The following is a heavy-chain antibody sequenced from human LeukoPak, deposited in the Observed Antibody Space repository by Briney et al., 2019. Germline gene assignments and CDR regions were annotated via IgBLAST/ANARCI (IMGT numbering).Heavy chain of an antibody. D-gene: IGHD2-2*01. V-gene: IGHV1-69*04. CDR2: IIPILGIA. CDR1: GGTFSIYA. CDR3: ARRGRVVVVPAAIRVGFDP. J-gene: IGHJ5*02. Sequence: SVTVSFKASGGTFSIYAISWVRQAPGQGLEWMGRIIPILGIANYAQKFQGRVTITADKSTSTAYMELSSLRSDDTAVYYCARRGRVVVVPAAIRVGFDPWGQGTLVTVSS.